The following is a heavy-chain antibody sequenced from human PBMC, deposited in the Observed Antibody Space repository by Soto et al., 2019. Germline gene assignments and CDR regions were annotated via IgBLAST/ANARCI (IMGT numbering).Heavy chain of an antibody. CDR2: IWYDGSNK. V-gene: IGHV3-33*01. CDR1: GFTFSSYG. D-gene: IGHD2-15*01. J-gene: IGHJ5*02. Sequence: GGSLRLSCAASGFTFSSYGMHWVRQAPGKGLEWVAVIWYDGSNKYYADSVKVRFTMSRDNSKNMLYLQMNSLRAEDTAVYYCARGYCSGGSCYKVTNNWFDPWGQGTLVTVSS. CDR3: ARGYCSGGSCYKVTNNWFDP.